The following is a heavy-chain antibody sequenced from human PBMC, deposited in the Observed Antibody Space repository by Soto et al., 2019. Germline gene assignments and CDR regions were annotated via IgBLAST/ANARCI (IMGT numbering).Heavy chain of an antibody. CDR1: GDSIGSGGFP. Sequence: QVQLQESGSGLVETFQTLSLTCTVSGDSIGSGGFPWTWIRQSTGKGLEWIRYVYRTGATSYNPSLEGRASISVDTSRNQFSLKLKSVTPADTAVYFCARDSYAMSSFALDVWGRGTAVTVSS. D-gene: IGHD2-2*01. J-gene: IGHJ6*02. V-gene: IGHV4-30-2*06. CDR2: VYRTGAT. CDR3: ARDSYAMSSFALDV.